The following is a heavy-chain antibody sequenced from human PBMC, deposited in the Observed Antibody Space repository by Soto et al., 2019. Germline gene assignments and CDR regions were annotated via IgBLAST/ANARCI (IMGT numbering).Heavy chain of an antibody. J-gene: IGHJ2*01. CDR1: GGSISSGDHS. D-gene: IGHD2-21*02. CDR3: ARGMVTAFWDFDL. V-gene: IGHV4-30-2*01. Sequence: QLQLQESGSGLVKPSQTLSLTCAVSGGSISSGDHSWSWIRQPPGKGLEWIGYIFHSGPTYYNPSLKSRVTISVDRSKNQFSLKLSSVTAADTAVYYCARGMVTAFWDFDLWGRGTLVTVSS. CDR2: IFHSGPT.